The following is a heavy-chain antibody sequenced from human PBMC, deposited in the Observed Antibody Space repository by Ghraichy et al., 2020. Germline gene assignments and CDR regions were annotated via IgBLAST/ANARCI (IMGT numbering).Heavy chain of an antibody. CDR2: ISGSGSYT. CDR3: ARGGIVGASRTYYFDY. V-gene: IGHV3-23*01. Sequence: SCAASGFTFSNYAVIWVRQAPGKGLEWVSAISGSGSYTYYADSVKGRFTISRDNSENTMYLQMNSLRAEDTAVYYCARGGIVGASRTYYFDYWGQGTLVTVSS. CDR1: GFTFSNYA. D-gene: IGHD1-26*01. J-gene: IGHJ4*02.